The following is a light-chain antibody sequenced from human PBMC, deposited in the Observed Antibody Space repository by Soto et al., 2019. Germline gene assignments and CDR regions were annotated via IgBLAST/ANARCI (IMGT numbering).Light chain of an antibody. CDR2: EVS. Sequence: QAVVTQPASVSGSPGQSIPISCTGTSSDVGGYNYVSWFQQHPGKAPKLKIYEVSNRPSGVSNRFSGSKSGYTASLTISELQAEDEADYYCTSFTSSSTWVFGGGTKLTVL. V-gene: IGLV2-14*03. J-gene: IGLJ3*02. CDR3: TSFTSSSTWV. CDR1: SSDVGGYNY.